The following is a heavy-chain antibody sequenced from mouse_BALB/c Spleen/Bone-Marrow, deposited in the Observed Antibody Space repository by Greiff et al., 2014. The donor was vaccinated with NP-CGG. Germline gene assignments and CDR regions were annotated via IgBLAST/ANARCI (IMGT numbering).Heavy chain of an antibody. J-gene: IGHJ2*01. V-gene: IGHV2-9-2*01. Sequence: ESGPGLVAPSQSLSITCTVSGFSLTSYDINWIRQSPGKGLEWLGVICTGGGTNYNSAFMSRLSISKDNSKSQVFLKMNSLQTADTAIYFCVRGYYYGSSPFDYWGQGTTLTVSS. CDR3: VRGYYYGSSPFDY. D-gene: IGHD1-1*01. CDR1: GFSLTSYD. CDR2: ICTGGGT.